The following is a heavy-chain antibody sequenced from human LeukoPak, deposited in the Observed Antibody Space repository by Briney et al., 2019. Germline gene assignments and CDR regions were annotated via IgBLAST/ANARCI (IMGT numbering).Heavy chain of an antibody. CDR2: ISSSSSYI. CDR3: ARDWGNSGYSYGTGYFQH. CDR1: GFTFSSYW. Sequence: GGSLRLSCAASGFTFSSYWMSWVRQAPGKGLEWVSSISSSSSYIYYADSVKGRFTISRDNAKNSLYLQMNSLRAEDTAVYYCARDWGNSGYSYGTGYFQHWGQGTLVTVSS. J-gene: IGHJ1*01. V-gene: IGHV3-21*01. D-gene: IGHD5-18*01.